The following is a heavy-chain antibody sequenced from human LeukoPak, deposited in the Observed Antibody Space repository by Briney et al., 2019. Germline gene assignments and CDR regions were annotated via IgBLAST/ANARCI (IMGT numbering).Heavy chain of an antibody. CDR2: IYTSGST. Sequence: PSETLSLTCTVSGGSISSYYWSWIRQPAGKGLEWIGRIYTSGSTNYNPSLKSRVTMSVDTSKNQFPLKLSSVTAADTAVYYCARDQFWDSSSNWFDPWGQGTLVTVSS. CDR1: GGSISSYY. D-gene: IGHD6-6*01. J-gene: IGHJ5*02. CDR3: ARDQFWDSSSNWFDP. V-gene: IGHV4-4*07.